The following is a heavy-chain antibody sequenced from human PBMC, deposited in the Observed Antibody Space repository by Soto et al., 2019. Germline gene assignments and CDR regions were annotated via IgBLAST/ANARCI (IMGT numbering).Heavy chain of an antibody. Sequence: PGGFLRLSCAASGFTFSSYAMNWVRQAPGKGLEWVSSISSSSTYIYYADSVKGRFTISRDNAQNSLYLQMNSLRAEDTAVYYCAREGGNYYYYYGMDVWGQGTTVTVSS. V-gene: IGHV3-21*01. CDR1: GFTFSSYA. CDR2: ISSSSTYI. D-gene: IGHD4-4*01. CDR3: AREGGNYYYYYGMDV. J-gene: IGHJ6*02.